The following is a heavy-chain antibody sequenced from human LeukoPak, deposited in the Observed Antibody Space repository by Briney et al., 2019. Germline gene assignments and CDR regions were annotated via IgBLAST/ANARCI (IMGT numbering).Heavy chain of an antibody. Sequence: PGGSLRLSCAASGFTFSSYGMHWVRQAPGKGLEWVAFITYDGSNKYYADSVKGRFTISRDNSKNTLYLQMNGLRAEDTAVYYCAKDGRGWPFDYWGQGTLVTVSS. CDR2: ITYDGSNK. J-gene: IGHJ4*02. V-gene: IGHV3-30*02. D-gene: IGHD6-19*01. CDR1: GFTFSSYG. CDR3: AKDGRGWPFDY.